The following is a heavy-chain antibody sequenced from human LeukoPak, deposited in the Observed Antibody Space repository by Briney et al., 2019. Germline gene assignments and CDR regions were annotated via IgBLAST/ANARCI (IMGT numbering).Heavy chain of an antibody. CDR2: ISRDGTQQ. V-gene: IGHV3-30*04. J-gene: IGHJ3*02. CDR3: ARAVPAPGTPENAFDI. D-gene: IGHD6-13*01. CDR1: GFTFNNYA. Sequence: GGSLRLSCAASGFTFNNYAMHWVRQAPGEGLEWVAVISRDGTQQYYAGSVKGRLTISRDNSQSTLYLHMNSLSTEDTALYYCARAVPAPGTPENAFDIWGQGTLVTVSS.